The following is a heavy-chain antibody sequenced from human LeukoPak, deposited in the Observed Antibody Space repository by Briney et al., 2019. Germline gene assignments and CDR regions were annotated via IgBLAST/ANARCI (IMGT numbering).Heavy chain of an antibody. V-gene: IGHV4-38-2*01. CDR2: IYYSGST. D-gene: IGHD3-10*02. Sequence: SETLSLTCAVSGYSISSGCYWGWIRQPPGKGLEWIGSIYYSGSTYYNPSLKSRVTISVDTSKNQFSLKLSSVTAADTAVYYCARQTTYVKNWFDPWGQGTLVTASS. CDR3: ARQTTYVKNWFDP. CDR1: GYSISSGCY. J-gene: IGHJ5*02.